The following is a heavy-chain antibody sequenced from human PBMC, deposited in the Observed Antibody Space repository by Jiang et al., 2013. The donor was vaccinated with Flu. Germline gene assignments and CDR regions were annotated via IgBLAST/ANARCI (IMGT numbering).Heavy chain of an antibody. Sequence: GSGLVKPSETLSLTCTVSGGSISSHYWSWIRQPPGKGLEWIAYINYGGRTNYNPSLRSRATISIDTSKNQFSLKVNSVTAADTAVYYCARVIRVITANAFDIWGQGTMVTVSS. CDR3: ARVIRVITANAFDI. CDR2: INYGGRT. V-gene: IGHV4-59*11. D-gene: IGHD3-22*01. CDR1: GGSISSHY. J-gene: IGHJ3*02.